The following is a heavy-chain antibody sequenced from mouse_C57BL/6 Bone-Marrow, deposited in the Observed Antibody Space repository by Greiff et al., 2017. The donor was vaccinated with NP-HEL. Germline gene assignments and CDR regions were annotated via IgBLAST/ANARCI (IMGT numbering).Heavy chain of an antibody. D-gene: IGHD2-3*01. Sequence: QVQLKQSGTELVKPGASVKLSCKASGYTFTSYWMHWVKQRPGQGLEWIGNINPSNGGTNYNEKFKSKATLTVDKSSSTAYMQLSSLTSEDSAVYYCASVYDGYYVDYAMDYWGQGTSVTVSS. V-gene: IGHV1-53*01. CDR1: GYTFTSYW. CDR3: ASVYDGYYVDYAMDY. J-gene: IGHJ4*01. CDR2: INPSNGGT.